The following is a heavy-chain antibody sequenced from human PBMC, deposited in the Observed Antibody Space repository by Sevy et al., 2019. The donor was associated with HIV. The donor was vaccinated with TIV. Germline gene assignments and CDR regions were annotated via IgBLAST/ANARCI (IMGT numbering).Heavy chain of an antibody. CDR3: ARDLLDFKYYDILTGYYFSFIMDY. D-gene: IGHD3-9*01. V-gene: IGHV3-21*01. CDR1: GFTFSSYS. Sequence: GGSLRLSCAASGFTFSSYSMNWVRQAPGKGLEWVSSISSSSSYIYYADSVKGRFTISRDNAKNSLYLQMNSLRAEDTDVDYCARDLLDFKYYDILTGYYFSFIMDYWGQGTLVTVSS. J-gene: IGHJ4*02. CDR2: ISSSSSYI.